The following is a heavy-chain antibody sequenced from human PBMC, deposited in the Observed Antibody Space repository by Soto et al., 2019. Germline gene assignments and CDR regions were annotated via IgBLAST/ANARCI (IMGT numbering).Heavy chain of an antibody. V-gene: IGHV1-69*06. J-gene: IGHJ5*02. CDR3: ARDSRRIAAAGLREYNWFDP. CDR1: GYTFTGYY. CDR2: IIPIFGTA. Sequence: SVKVSCKATGYTFTGYYMHWVRQAPGQGLEWMGGIIPIFGTANYAQKFQGRVTITADKSTSTAYMELSSLRSEDTAVYYCARDSRRIAAAGLREYNWFDPWGQGTLVTVSS. D-gene: IGHD6-13*01.